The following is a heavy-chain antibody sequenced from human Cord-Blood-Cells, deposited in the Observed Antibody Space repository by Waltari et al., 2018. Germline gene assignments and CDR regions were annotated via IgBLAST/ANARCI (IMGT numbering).Heavy chain of an antibody. CDR2: IYYSGST. CDR3: ARHLNWYFDL. J-gene: IGHJ2*01. CDR1: GGSISSYY. Sequence: QVQLQESGPGLVKPSETLSLTCPVSGGSISSYYWSWIRQPPGKGLEWIGYIYYSGSTNYNPSLKSRVTISVDTSKNQFSLKLSSVTAADTAVYYCARHLNWYFDLWGRGTLVTVSS. V-gene: IGHV4-59*01.